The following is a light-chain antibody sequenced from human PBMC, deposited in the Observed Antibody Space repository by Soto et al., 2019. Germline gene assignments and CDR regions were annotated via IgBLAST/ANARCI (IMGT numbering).Light chain of an antibody. CDR3: CSYACSRTCDLV. J-gene: IGLJ2*01. CDR1: SSDVGNYNL. CDR2: EGT. Sequence: QSVLTQPASVSGSPGQSITISCTGTSSDVGNYNLVSWYQQHPGKAPKLMIYEGTKRPSGVSSRFSGSKSGNTASLTISGLQAEDEADYYYCSYACSRTCDLVFGGGTKLTVL. V-gene: IGLV2-23*01.